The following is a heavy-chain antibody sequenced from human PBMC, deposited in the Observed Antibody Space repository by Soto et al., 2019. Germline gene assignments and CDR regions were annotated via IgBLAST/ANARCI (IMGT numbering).Heavy chain of an antibody. D-gene: IGHD3-10*01. J-gene: IGHJ4*02. CDR3: AAYYYGSGSFVVDY. V-gene: IGHV4-31*03. CDR2: IYYSGST. Sequence: SETLSLTCTVSGGSISSGGYYWSWIRQHPGKDLEWIGYIYYSGSTYYNPSLKSRVTISVDTSKNQFSLKLSSVTAADTAVYYCAAYYYGSGSFVVDYWGQGTLVTVSS. CDR1: GGSISSGGYY.